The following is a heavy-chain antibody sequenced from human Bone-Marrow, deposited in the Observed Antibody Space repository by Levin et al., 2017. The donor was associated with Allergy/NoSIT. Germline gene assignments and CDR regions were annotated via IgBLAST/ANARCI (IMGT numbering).Heavy chain of an antibody. D-gene: IGHD3-22*01. Sequence: GGSRRLSCTASGFTFDTYAMTWVRQAPGKGLAWVSAISGSGDMTSYADSVKGRFTVSRDNSKNILFLQMDSLRVEDTAVFYCAKGSSGWFQEKDSWGQGTLVTVSS. V-gene: IGHV3-23*01. CDR1: GFTFDTYA. J-gene: IGHJ4*02. CDR3: AKGSSGWFQEKDS. CDR2: ISGSGDMT.